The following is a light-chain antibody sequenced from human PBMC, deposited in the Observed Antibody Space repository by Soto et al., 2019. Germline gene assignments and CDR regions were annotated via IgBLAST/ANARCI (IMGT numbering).Light chain of an antibody. V-gene: IGLV1-44*01. CDR3: AAWDDSLDGPT. CDR1: TSNIGTYT. Sequence: QSVLSQPPSTSGTPGQRVTISCYGGTSNIGTYTVSWYQQFPETAPRLLIYGSDRRPSGVPDRFSGSKSGTSASLSIGGLHSEDEAHYYCAAWDDSLDGPTFGGGTKLTVL. CDR2: GSD. J-gene: IGLJ2*01.